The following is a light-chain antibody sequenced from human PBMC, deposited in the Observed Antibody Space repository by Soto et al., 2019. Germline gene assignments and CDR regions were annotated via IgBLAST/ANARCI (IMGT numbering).Light chain of an antibody. CDR3: QQYNYFWA. J-gene: IGKJ1*01. CDR1: QGISNY. CDR2: AAS. V-gene: IGKV1-27*01. Sequence: DIQMTQSPSSLSASLGDRVTMTCRASQGISNYLAWYQQKPGKVPKFLIYAASTLQSGVPSRFSGGGSGTEFSLTISSLQPDDFATYYCQQYNYFWAFGQGTKVDIK.